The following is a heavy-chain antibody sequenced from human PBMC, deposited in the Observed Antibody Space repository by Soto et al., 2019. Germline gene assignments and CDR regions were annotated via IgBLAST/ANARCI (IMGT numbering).Heavy chain of an antibody. D-gene: IGHD3-3*01. Sequence: GASVKVSCKASGYTFTSYGISWVRQAPGQGLEWMGWISAYNGNTNYAQKLQGRVTMTTDTSTSIAYMELRSLRSDDTAVYYCARAGGGFGVVITAFDYWGQGTLVTVSS. CDR3: ARAGGGFGVVITAFDY. CDR1: GYTFTSYG. V-gene: IGHV1-18*01. J-gene: IGHJ4*02. CDR2: ISAYNGNT.